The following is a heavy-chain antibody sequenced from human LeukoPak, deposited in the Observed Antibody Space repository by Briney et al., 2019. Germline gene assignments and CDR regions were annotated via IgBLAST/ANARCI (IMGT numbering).Heavy chain of an antibody. J-gene: IGHJ2*01. D-gene: IGHD6-13*01. V-gene: IGHV4-39*01. Sequence: SETLSLTCTVSGGSISSSSYYWGWIRQPPGKGLEWIGSIYYSGSTYYNPSLKSRVTISVDTSKNQFSLKLSSVTAADTAVYYCARRRYWCSSWYFDLWGRGTLVTVSS. CDR1: GGSISSSSYY. CDR3: ARRRYWCSSWYFDL. CDR2: IYYSGST.